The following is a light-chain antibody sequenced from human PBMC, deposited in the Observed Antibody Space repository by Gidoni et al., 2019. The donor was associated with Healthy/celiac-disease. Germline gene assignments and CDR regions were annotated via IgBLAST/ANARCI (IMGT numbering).Light chain of an antibody. Sequence: EIVLTQSPATLSLSPGERATLACRASQSVSSYLAWYQQKPGQAPRLLIYDASNRATGIPARCSGSGSGTDFTLTISSLEPEDVAVYYCQQRSNWPPWTFGQXTKVEIK. CDR2: DAS. V-gene: IGKV3-11*01. CDR3: QQRSNWPPWT. CDR1: QSVSSY. J-gene: IGKJ1*01.